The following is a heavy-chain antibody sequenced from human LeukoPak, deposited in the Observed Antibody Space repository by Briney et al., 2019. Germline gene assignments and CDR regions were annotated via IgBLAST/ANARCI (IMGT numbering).Heavy chain of an antibody. CDR2: INAGNGNT. V-gene: IGHV1-3*01. CDR3: ARGVIAVAGKAGFDY. Sequence: ASVKGSCKASGYTFTSYAMHWVRQAPGQRLEWMGWINAGNGNTKYSQKFQGRVTITRDTSASTAYMELSSLRSEDTAVYYCARGVIAVAGKAGFDYWGQGTLVTVSS. J-gene: IGHJ4*02. CDR1: GYTFTSYA. D-gene: IGHD6-19*01.